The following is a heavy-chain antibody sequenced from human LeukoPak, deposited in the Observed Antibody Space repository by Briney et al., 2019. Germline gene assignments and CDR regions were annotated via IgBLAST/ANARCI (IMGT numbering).Heavy chain of an antibody. CDR1: GYTFTGYY. D-gene: IGHD5-18*01. V-gene: IGHV1-2*02. J-gene: IGHJ4*02. CDR2: INPNSGGT. Sequence: ASVKVSCTASGYTFTGYYMHWVRQAPGQGLEWMGWINPNSGGTNYAQKFQGRVTMTRDTSISTAYMELSRLRSDDTAVYYCARTLRSGYSYGLDFDYWGQGTLVTVSS. CDR3: ARTLRSGYSYGLDFDY.